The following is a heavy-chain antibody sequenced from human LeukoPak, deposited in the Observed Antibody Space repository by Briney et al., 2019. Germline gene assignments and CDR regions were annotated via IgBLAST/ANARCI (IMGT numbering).Heavy chain of an antibody. Sequence: PSETLSLTCTVSGGSINNYYWSWIRQPPGKGLEWIEYIYYSGSTNYNPSLKSPVTISVDTSRNQLSLRLSSVTAADTAMYYCARLSGGNAKGSFDFWGQGTVVTVSS. CDR3: ARLSGGNAKGSFDF. D-gene: IGHD4-23*01. CDR2: IYYSGST. J-gene: IGHJ3*01. CDR1: GGSINNYY. V-gene: IGHV4-59*08.